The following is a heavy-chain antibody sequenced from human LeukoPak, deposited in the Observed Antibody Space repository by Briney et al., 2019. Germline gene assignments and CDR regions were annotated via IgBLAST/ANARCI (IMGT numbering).Heavy chain of an antibody. CDR1: GGTFSSYA. V-gene: IGHV1-69*01. CDR2: IIPIFGTA. CDR3: ARQNSDTAMVTPSDY. Sequence: SVKVSCKASGGTFSSYAISWVRQAPGQGLEWMGGIIPIFGTANYAQKFQGRVTITADESTSTAYMELSSLRSEDTAVYYCARQNSDTAMVTPSDYWGQGTLVTVSS. J-gene: IGHJ4*02. D-gene: IGHD5-18*01.